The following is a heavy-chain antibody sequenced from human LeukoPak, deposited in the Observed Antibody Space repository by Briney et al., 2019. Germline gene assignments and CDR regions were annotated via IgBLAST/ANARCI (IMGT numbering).Heavy chain of an antibody. Sequence: PGGSLRLSCAASGFTFSNYAMSWVRQAPGKGLEWVSLISGSGGNTYYADSVKGRFTISRDNSKNTLYLQMSSLRAEHTALYCCAKHGYRGDCSDGSCYPFGYWSQGTLVTVSS. D-gene: IGHD2-15*01. CDR3: AKHGYRGDCSDGSCYPFGY. J-gene: IGHJ4*02. CDR2: ISGSGGNT. V-gene: IGHV3-23*01. CDR1: GFTFSNYA.